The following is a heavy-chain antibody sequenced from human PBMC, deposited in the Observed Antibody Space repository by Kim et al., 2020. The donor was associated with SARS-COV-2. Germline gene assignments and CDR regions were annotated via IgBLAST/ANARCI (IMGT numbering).Heavy chain of an antibody. J-gene: IGHJ4*02. Sequence: YNPSLKSRVTISVQTCKNQSSLKLSSVTAADTAVYYFERAREETKYFFDFWGQGTLVTVSS. CDR3: ERAREETKYFFDF. V-gene: IGHV4-31*02.